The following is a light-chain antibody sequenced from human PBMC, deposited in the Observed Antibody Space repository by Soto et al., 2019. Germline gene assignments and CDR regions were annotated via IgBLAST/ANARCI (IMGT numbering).Light chain of an antibody. CDR3: CSYAGSNTYV. CDR2: GVT. J-gene: IGLJ1*01. V-gene: IGLV2-23*02. CDR1: SSDVGSYNL. Sequence: QSVLTQPASVSGSPGQSITISCTGTSSDVGSYNLVSWYQQHPGKAPKFMIYGVTKRPSGVSNRFSGSKSGNTASLTISGPQAEDEADYYCCSYAGSNTYVFGTGTKVTVL.